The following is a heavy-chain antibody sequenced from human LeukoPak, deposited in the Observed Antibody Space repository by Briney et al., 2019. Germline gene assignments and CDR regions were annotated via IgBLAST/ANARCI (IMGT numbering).Heavy chain of an antibody. D-gene: IGHD3-10*01. V-gene: IGHV3-7*01. CDR3: ARGQLLWFGEKNYGMDV. Sequence: GGSLRPSCAASGFTFSSYWMSWVRQAPGKGLEWVANIKQDGSEKYYVDSVKGRFTISRDNAENSLYLQMNSLRAEDTAVYYCARGQLLWFGEKNYGMDVWGQGTTVTVSS. CDR1: GFTFSSYW. CDR2: IKQDGSEK. J-gene: IGHJ6*02.